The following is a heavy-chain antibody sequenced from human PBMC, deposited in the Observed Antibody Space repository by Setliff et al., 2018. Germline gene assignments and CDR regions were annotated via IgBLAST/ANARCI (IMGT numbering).Heavy chain of an antibody. V-gene: IGHV4-38-2*01. CDR2: IYHSGST. J-gene: IGHJ6*02. CDR1: GYSISSGYY. D-gene: IGHD6-25*01. CDR3: ARVSGMGSPPYYYYYYGMDV. Sequence: PSETLSLTCAVSGYSISSGYYWGWIRQPPGKGLEWIGNIYHSGSTYYNPSLKSRVTISVDTSKNQFSLKLSSVTAADTAVYYCARVSGMGSPPYYYYYYGMDVWGQGTTVTVSS.